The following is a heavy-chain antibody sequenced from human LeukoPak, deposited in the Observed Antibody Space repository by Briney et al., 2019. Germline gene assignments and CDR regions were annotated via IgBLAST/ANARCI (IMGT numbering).Heavy chain of an antibody. Sequence: GGALRLSCAASGFTFSSYAMHWVRQAPGKGLEWVAVISYDGSNKYYADSVKGRFTISRDNSKNTLYLQMNSLRAEDTAVYYCARDNRLAAAVNGRYYYYYYMDVWGKGTTVTVSS. J-gene: IGHJ6*03. D-gene: IGHD6-13*01. CDR2: ISYDGSNK. V-gene: IGHV3-30-3*01. CDR1: GFTFSSYA. CDR3: ARDNRLAAAVNGRYYYYYYMDV.